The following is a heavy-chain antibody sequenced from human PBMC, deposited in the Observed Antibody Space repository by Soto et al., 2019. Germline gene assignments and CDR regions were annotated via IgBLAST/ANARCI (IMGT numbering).Heavy chain of an antibody. CDR1: GGSFSGYY. CDR3: ARGGDNTVTTWNY. CDR2: INHSGST. J-gene: IGHJ4*02. Sequence: QVQLQQWGAGLLKPSETLSLTCAVYGGSFSGYYWSWIRQPPGKGLEWIGEINHSGSTNYNPSLKSLVTISVDTSKIQFSLKLSSVTAADTAVYYCARGGDNTVTTWNYWGQGTLFTVSS. V-gene: IGHV4-34*01. D-gene: IGHD4-17*01.